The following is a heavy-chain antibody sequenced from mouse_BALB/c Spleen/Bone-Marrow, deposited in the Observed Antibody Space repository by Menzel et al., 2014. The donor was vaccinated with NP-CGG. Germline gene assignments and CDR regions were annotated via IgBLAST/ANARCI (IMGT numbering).Heavy chain of an antibody. CDR2: ISSGSTSI. J-gene: IGHJ1*01. V-gene: IGHV5-17*02. Sequence: EVMLVESGGGLVQPGGSRKLSCAASGFTFSSFGMHWVRQAPERGLEWVAYISSGSTSIFYSDTVRGRFTISRDNPKNTLFXQMTSLTSEDTAMYYCARGGNWDDFDVWGAGTTVTVSS. CDR3: ARGGNWDDFDV. CDR1: GFTFSSFG. D-gene: IGHD4-1*01.